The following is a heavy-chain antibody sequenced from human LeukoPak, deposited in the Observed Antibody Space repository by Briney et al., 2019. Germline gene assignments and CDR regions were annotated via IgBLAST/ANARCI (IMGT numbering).Heavy chain of an antibody. CDR3: ARGLPNYCGMDV. CDR2: ISSSSSYI. J-gene: IGHJ6*02. CDR1: GFTFSSYS. Sequence: PGGSLRLSCAASGFTFSSYSMNWVRQAPGKGLEWVSSISSSSSYIYYADSVKGRFTISRDNAKNSLYLQMNSLRTEDTAVYYCARGLPNYCGMDVWGQGTTVTVSS. V-gene: IGHV3-21*01.